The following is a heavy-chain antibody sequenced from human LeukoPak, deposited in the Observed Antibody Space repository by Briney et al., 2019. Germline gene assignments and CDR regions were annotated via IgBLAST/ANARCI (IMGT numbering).Heavy chain of an antibody. D-gene: IGHD3-16*02. Sequence: ASVKVSCKASGYTFTSYDINWVRQATGQGLEWMGWMDPNSGNTGYAQKFQGRVTMTRNTSISTAYMELSSLRSEDTAVYYCARAVPGPAPASYRFDYWAREPWSPSPQ. V-gene: IGHV1-8*01. CDR1: GYTFTSYD. CDR2: MDPNSGNT. J-gene: IGHJ4*02. CDR3: ARAVPGPAPASYRFDY.